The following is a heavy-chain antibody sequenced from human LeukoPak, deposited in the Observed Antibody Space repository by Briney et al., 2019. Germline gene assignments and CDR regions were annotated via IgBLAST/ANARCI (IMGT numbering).Heavy chain of an antibody. D-gene: IGHD2-15*01. J-gene: IGHJ4*02. Sequence: ASVKVSCRASGYTFTSYGISWVRQAPGQGLEWMGWMNPNSGNTGYAQKFQGRVTMTRNTSISTAYMELSSLRSEDTAVYYCARGSPIVVVVAGGADGDYWGQGTLVTVSS. CDR2: MNPNSGNT. CDR3: ARGSPIVVVVAGGADGDY. CDR1: GYTFTSYG. V-gene: IGHV1-8*02.